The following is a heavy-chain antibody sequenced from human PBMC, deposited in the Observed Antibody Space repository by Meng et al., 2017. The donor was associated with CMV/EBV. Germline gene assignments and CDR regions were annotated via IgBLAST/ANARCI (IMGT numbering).Heavy chain of an antibody. CDR2: IYSDGST. CDR1: GFTFSSYA. V-gene: IGHV3-23*03. J-gene: IGHJ6*02. CDR3: ARGVDTAPLGMDI. D-gene: IGHD5-18*01. Sequence: GGSLRLSCAASGFTFSSYAMTWVRQAPGKRLEWVSVIYSDGSTYYADSVKGRFTISRDNSKNTVYLQMNSLRAEDTAVFYCARGVDTAPLGMDIWGQGTTVTVSS.